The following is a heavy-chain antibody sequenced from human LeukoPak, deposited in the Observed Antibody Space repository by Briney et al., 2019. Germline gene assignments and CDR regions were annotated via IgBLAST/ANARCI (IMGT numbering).Heavy chain of an antibody. CDR2: IYTSGST. J-gene: IGHJ6*03. D-gene: IGHD3-3*01. CDR1: GGSISSGSYY. CDR3: ARGYDFWSGYRYFFYYYYMDV. V-gene: IGHV4-61*02. Sequence: SETLSLTCTVSGGSISSGSYYWSWIRQPAGKGLEWIGRIYTSGSTNYNPSLKSRVTISVDTSKNQFSLKLSSVTAADTSVDYCARGYDFWSGYRYFFYYYYMDVSGKGTTVTVSS.